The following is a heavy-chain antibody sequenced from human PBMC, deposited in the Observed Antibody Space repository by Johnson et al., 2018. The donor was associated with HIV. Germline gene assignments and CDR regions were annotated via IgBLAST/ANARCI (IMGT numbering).Heavy chain of an antibody. CDR2: ISYDGSNK. CDR1: GFTFSSYA. D-gene: IGHD4-23*01. V-gene: IGHV3-30*09. CDR3: ARVHSVGAFDI. Sequence: QEKLVESGGGVVQPGTSLRLACAASGFTFSSYAMHWVRQAPGKGLEWVAVISYDGSNKYYADSVKGRFAISSDNSKNTLYLQMNSLRAEVTAVYCCARVHSVGAFDIWGKGTRVTVSS. J-gene: IGHJ3*02.